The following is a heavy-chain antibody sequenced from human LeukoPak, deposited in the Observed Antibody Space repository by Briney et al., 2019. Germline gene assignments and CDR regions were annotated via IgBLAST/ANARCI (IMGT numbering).Heavy chain of an antibody. CDR2: ISGSGGSI. J-gene: IGHJ4*02. CDR1: GFTFSSYA. D-gene: IGHD1-26*01. Sequence: GGSLRLSCAASGFTFSSYAMSWVRQAPGKGLEWVSTISGSGGSIYYADSVKGRFTISRDYSKNTLYLEMNSLRAEDTAIYYCARLSGSYGYFDYWGQGTLVTVSS. CDR3: ARLSGSYGYFDY. V-gene: IGHV3-23*01.